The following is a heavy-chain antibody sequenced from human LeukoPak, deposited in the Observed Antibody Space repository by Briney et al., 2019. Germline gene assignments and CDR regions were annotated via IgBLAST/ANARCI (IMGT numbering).Heavy chain of an antibody. CDR3: ASAPRGGKSTRDY. CDR1: GGSFSGYY. CDR2: INHSGST. Sequence: SETLSLTCAVYGGSFSGYYWSWIRQPPGKGLEWIGEINHSGSTNYNPSLKSRVTISVDTSKNQFSLKLSSVTAADTAVYYCASAPRGGKSTRDYWGQGTLVTVSS. J-gene: IGHJ4*02. V-gene: IGHV4-34*01. D-gene: IGHD4-23*01.